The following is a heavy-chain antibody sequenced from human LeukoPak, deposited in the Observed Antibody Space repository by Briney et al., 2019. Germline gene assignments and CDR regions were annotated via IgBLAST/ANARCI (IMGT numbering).Heavy chain of an antibody. CDR2: INPNSGGT. V-gene: IGHV1-2*02. CDR1: GYTFTGYY. D-gene: IGHD6-13*01. J-gene: IGHJ4*02. Sequence: ASVKVSCKASGYTFTGYYMHWVRQAPGQGLEWMGWINPNSGGTTYAQGFQGRVTMTRDTSISTVYMELSSLRSDDTAVYYCAKESISSYLNWGQGTLVTVSS. CDR3: AKESISSYLN.